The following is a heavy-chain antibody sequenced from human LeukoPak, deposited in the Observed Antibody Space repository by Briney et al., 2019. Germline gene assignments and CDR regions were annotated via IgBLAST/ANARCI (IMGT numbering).Heavy chain of an antibody. V-gene: IGHV4-30-2*01. J-gene: IGHJ5*02. CDR3: ARLCCGGPYWFDP. CDR1: GGSISSSGYH. CDR2: IYHSGNT. Sequence: PSETLSLTCTVSGGSISSSGYHWRWIRQPPGKGLECLGYIYHSGNTYYNPSLKSRVTISVDRSKNQFSLKLTSVTAADTAVYYCARLCCGGPYWFDPWGQGTLVTVSS.